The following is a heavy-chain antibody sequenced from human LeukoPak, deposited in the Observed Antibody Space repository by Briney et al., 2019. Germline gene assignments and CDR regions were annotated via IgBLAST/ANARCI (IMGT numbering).Heavy chain of an antibody. CDR1: GGSFSGYY. Sequence: PSETLSLTCAVYGGSFSGYYWSWIRQPPGKGLEWIGEINHSGSTNYNPSLKSRVTLSVDTSKNQFSLKLSSVTAADTAVYYCARHPYGLKPVYYFDYWGQGTLVTVSS. CDR3: ARHPYGLKPVYYFDY. D-gene: IGHD3-10*01. J-gene: IGHJ4*02. CDR2: INHSGST. V-gene: IGHV4-34*01.